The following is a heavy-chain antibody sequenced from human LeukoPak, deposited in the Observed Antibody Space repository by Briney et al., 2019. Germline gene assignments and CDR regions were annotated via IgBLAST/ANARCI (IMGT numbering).Heavy chain of an antibody. CDR2: LDSGGRTT. J-gene: IGHJ3*02. CDR1: GFTFSNYW. V-gene: IGHV3-74*01. Sequence: GGSLRLSCAASGFTFSNYWMHWVRQAPGKGLVWVSRLDSGGRTTNYADSVKGRFTISRDNAKNTLYLQINSRRAEDTAVYYSTGDGGYNAFDIWGQGTMVTVSS. CDR3: TGDGGYNAFDI. D-gene: IGHD5-12*01.